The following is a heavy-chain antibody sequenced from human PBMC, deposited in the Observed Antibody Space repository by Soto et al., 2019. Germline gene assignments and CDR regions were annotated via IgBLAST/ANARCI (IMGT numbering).Heavy chain of an antibody. V-gene: IGHV3-30-3*02. CDR1: GFTFSSYA. D-gene: IGHD4-17*01. J-gene: IGHJ4*02. Sequence: QVQLVESGGGVVQPGRSLRLSCAASGFTFSSYAMHWVRQAPGKGLEWVAVISYDGSNKYYADSVKGRFTISRDNYKNTLYLQMNSLRAEDTAVYYCSNDYGGDYWGQGTLVTVSS. CDR3: SNDYGGDY. CDR2: ISYDGSNK.